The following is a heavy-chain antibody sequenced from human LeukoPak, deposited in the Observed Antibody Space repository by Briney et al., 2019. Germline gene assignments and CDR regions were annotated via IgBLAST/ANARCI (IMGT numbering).Heavy chain of an antibody. Sequence: PSXTLSLTCTVSGGSISSSRDYWGWIRQPPGKGLEWIGSIYYSGSTYYNQSLKSRVTISVDTSKNQFSLKLSSVTAADTAVYYCARHVEIAVAGPIDYWGQGTLVTVSS. CDR3: ARHVEIAVAGPIDY. CDR2: IYYSGST. D-gene: IGHD6-19*01. J-gene: IGHJ4*02. CDR1: GGSISSSRDY. V-gene: IGHV4-39*01.